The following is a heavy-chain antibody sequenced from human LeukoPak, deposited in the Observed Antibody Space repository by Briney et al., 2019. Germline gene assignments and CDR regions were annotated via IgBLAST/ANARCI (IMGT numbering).Heavy chain of an antibody. J-gene: IGHJ4*02. CDR1: GGSFSAYY. Sequence: KPSETLSLTCAVDGGSFSAYYWSWIRQPPGKGLEWIGEINHSGSTNYNPSLKSRVTISVDTSKNQFSLKLSSVTAADTAVYCCARGHPVVAATHWDYWGQGTLVTVSS. D-gene: IGHD2-15*01. V-gene: IGHV4-34*01. CDR2: INHSGST. CDR3: ARGHPVVAATHWDY.